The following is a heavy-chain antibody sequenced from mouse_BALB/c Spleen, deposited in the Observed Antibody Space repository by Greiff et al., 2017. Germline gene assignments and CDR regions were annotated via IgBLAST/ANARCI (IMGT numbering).Heavy chain of an antibody. V-gene: IGHV1-9*01. Sequence: VQLQQSGAELMKPGASVKISCKATGYTFSSYWIEWVKQRPGHGLEWIGEILPGSGSTNYNEKFKGKATFTADTSSNTAYMQLSSLTSEDSAVYYCARDVHEGYAMDYWGQGTSVTVSS. CDR1: GYTFSSYW. CDR3: ARDVHEGYAMDY. J-gene: IGHJ4*01. CDR2: ILPGSGST.